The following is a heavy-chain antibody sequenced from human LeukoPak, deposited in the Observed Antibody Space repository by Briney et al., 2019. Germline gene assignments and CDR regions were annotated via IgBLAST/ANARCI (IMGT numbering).Heavy chain of an antibody. D-gene: IGHD6-19*01. Sequence: GRSLRLSCAASGFTFSSYDMHWVRQAPGKGLEWVAVIWYDGSNKYYADSVKGRFTISRDNSKSALYLQMNSLRAEDTAVYHCAIHDSSGWYFFWGQGTLATVSS. CDR2: IWYDGSNK. CDR3: AIHDSSGWYFF. V-gene: IGHV3-33*01. CDR1: GFTFSSYD. J-gene: IGHJ4*02.